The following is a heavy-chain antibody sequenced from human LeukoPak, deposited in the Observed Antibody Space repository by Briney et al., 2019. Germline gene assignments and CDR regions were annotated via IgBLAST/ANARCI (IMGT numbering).Heavy chain of an antibody. Sequence: SVKVSCKASGGTFRSYAISWVRQAPGQGLEWMGRIIPIFGTANYAQKFQGRVTITTDESTSTAYMELSSLRSEDTAVYYCARTLYSGSYYPDYWGQGTLVTVSS. J-gene: IGHJ4*02. CDR2: IIPIFGTA. CDR1: GGTFRSYA. V-gene: IGHV1-69*05. D-gene: IGHD1-26*01. CDR3: ARTLYSGSYYPDY.